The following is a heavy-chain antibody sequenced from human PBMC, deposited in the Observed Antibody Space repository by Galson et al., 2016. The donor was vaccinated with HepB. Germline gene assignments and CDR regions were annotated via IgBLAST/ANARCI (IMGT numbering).Heavy chain of an antibody. J-gene: IGHJ6*02. Sequence: SLRLSCAASGFRFRDHGMHWVRQAPDKGLEWVAVIWYSGIQIFYADSVKGRFTISRDNAKSTLDLQMDSLRPEDTGVYYCARIKTPYGSNIYYGMDVWGQGTTVTVFS. CDR2: IWYSGIQI. V-gene: IGHV3-33*01. CDR3: ARIKTPYGSNIYYGMDV. D-gene: IGHD4/OR15-4a*01. CDR1: GFRFRDHG.